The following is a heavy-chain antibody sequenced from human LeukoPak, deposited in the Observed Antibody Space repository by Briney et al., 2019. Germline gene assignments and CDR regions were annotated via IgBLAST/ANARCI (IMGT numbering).Heavy chain of an antibody. CDR3: ARWLYSSGLGGFDY. V-gene: IGHV3-30*02. D-gene: IGHD6-19*01. Sequence: GGSLRLSWAASGFTFSSYGMHWVRQAPGKGLEWVAFIRYDGSNKYYADSVKGRFTISRDNFKNTLYLQMNSLRAEDTAVYYCARWLYSSGLGGFDYWGQGTLVTVSS. CDR1: GFTFSSYG. CDR2: IRYDGSNK. J-gene: IGHJ4*02.